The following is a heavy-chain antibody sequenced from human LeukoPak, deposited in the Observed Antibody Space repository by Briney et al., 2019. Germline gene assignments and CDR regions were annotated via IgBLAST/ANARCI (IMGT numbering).Heavy chain of an antibody. CDR3: AKDLDPYSSGWYNY. J-gene: IGHJ4*02. D-gene: IGHD6-19*01. V-gene: IGHV3-9*01. CDR1: GFIFNNYA. Sequence: PGGSLRLSCAGSGFIFNNYAMHWVRQPPGKGLEWVSGISWNSGSIDYADSVKGRFTISRDNAKNSLYLQMNSLRAEDTAVYYCAKDLDPYSSGWYNYWGQGTLVTVSS. CDR2: ISWNSGSI.